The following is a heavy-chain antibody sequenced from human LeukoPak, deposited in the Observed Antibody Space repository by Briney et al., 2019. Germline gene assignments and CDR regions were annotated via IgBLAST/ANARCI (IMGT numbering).Heavy chain of an antibody. V-gene: IGHV3-23*01. D-gene: IGHD1-1*01. CDR2: ISSSGVST. CDR3: ARDRYPSAREFDY. J-gene: IGHJ4*02. Sequence: GGSLRLSCAASGFAFSSYSMTWVRQAPGKGLEWVSKISSSGVSTYYADSVKGRFTISRDNSKNTLYLQLNSQRGEDTAVYYCARDRYPSAREFDYWGQGTLVAVSS. CDR1: GFAFSSYS.